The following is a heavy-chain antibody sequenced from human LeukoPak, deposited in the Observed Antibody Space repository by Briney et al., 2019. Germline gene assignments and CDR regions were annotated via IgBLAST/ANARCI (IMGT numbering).Heavy chain of an antibody. CDR1: GYTFIDYY. CDR2: IDPKSGGT. J-gene: IGHJ4*02. CDR3: ARAYSSGWYGSTDY. V-gene: IGHV1-2*02. Sequence: ASVKVSCKASGYTFIDYYMHWVRQAPGPGLERMGWIDPKSGGTSYAQKFQDRVAMIRDTSISTAYMELTRLTSDDTAVYYCARAYSSGWYGSTDYWGQGTLVTVSS. D-gene: IGHD6-19*01.